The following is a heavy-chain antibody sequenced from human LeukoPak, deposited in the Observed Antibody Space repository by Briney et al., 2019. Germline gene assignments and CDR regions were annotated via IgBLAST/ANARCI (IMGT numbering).Heavy chain of an antibody. V-gene: IGHV1-46*01. D-gene: IGHD1-1*01. J-gene: IGHJ4*02. CDR2: IDPSGGST. CDR3: ARDKSGTTQGDFDY. Sequence: ASGKVSCKASGYTFTRHYIYWVRQAPGQGLEWMGIIDPSGGSTSYAQKFQGRVTMTRDTTTSTVYMELSGLRSEDTAVYFCARDKSGTTQGDFDYWGQGTLVTVSS. CDR1: GYTFTRHY.